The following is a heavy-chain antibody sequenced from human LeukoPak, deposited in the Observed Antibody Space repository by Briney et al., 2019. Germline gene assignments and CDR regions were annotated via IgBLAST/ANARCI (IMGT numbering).Heavy chain of an antibody. CDR1: GGSISSYY. CDR2: IYYSGST. V-gene: IGHV4-59*01. D-gene: IGHD6-19*01. CDR3: ARTAVAVLGGFDP. J-gene: IGHJ5*02. Sequence: SETLSLTCTVSGGSISSYYWSWIRQPPGKGLEWIGYIYYSGSTNYNPSLKSRVTISVDTSKNQFSLKLSSVTDADTAVYYCARTAVAVLGGFDPWGQGTLVTVSS.